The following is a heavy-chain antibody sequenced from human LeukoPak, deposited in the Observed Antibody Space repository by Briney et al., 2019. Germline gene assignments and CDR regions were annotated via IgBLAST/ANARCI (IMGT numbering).Heavy chain of an antibody. V-gene: IGHV3-9*01. CDR3: AKDLTTRYSGGAFDY. CDR1: GFTFDDYA. J-gene: IGHJ4*02. D-gene: IGHD1-26*01. Sequence: GGSLRLSCAASGFTFDDYAMHWVRQAPGKGLEWVSGISWNSGSIGYADSVKGRFTISRDNAKNSLYLQMNSLRAEDTALYYCAKDLTTRYSGGAFDYWGQGTLVTVSS. CDR2: ISWNSGSI.